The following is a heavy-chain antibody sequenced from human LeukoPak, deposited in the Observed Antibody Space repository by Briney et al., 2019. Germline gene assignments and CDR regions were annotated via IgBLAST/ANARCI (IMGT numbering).Heavy chain of an antibody. CDR3: AKADRSYYDFWSGYSFDY. Sequence: GGSLRLSCAASGFTFGDYAMHWVRQAPGKGLEWVSGISWNSGSIGYADSVKGRFTISRDNAKNSLYLQMNSLRAEDMALYYCAKADRSYYDFWSGYSFDYWGQGTLVTVSS. V-gene: IGHV3-9*03. J-gene: IGHJ4*02. CDR1: GFTFGDYA. D-gene: IGHD3-3*01. CDR2: ISWNSGSI.